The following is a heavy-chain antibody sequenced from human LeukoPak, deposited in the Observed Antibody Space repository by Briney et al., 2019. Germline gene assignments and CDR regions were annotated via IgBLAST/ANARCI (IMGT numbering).Heavy chain of an antibody. Sequence: GGSLRLSCAASGFTFSSYWMDWVRQAPGKGLVWVSRINTDGSTTRDADSVKGRFTISRDNAKNTLYLQMNSLRAEDTAVYYCARVGSGWSPLDYWGQGTLVTVSS. V-gene: IGHV3-74*01. CDR1: GFTFSSYW. CDR2: INTDGSTT. D-gene: IGHD6-19*01. J-gene: IGHJ4*02. CDR3: ARVGSGWSPLDY.